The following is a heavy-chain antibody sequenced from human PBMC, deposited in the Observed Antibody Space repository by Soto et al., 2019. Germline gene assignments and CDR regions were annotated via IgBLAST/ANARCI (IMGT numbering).Heavy chain of an antibody. CDR3: ARSVDP. Sequence: SETLSLTCTVSGGSISNYYWSWIRQPPGERLEWVGYIYNSETTYYNPSLKSRVTISVDTSKNQFSLKLSSVTAADTAVYYCARSVDPWGQGTLVTVS. CDR2: IYNSETT. V-gene: IGHV4-59*06. CDR1: GGSISNYY. J-gene: IGHJ5*02.